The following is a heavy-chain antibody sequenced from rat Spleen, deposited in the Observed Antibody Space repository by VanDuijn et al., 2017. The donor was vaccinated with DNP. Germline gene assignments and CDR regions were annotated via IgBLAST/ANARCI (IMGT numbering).Heavy chain of an antibody. J-gene: IGHJ3*01. D-gene: IGHD3-6*01. V-gene: IGHV5-27*01. Sequence: EVQLVESGGGPVQPGRSLKLSCVASGFIFSNYYMAWVRQAPTRGLEWVAYTTIGGGSVYYRDFVKGRFTMSRDKAKNTLSLQMDSLRSEDTATYYCATASNSGFTYWGQGTLVTVSS. CDR1: GFIFSNYY. CDR2: TTIGGGSV. CDR3: ATASNSGFTY.